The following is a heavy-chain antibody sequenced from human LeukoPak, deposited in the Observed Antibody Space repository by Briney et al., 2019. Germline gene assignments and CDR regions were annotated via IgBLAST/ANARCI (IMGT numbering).Heavy chain of an antibody. CDR2: ISGSGGST. V-gene: IGHV3-23*01. CDR3: ARERVGATSNWFDP. J-gene: IGHJ5*02. CDR1: GFTFGSYA. D-gene: IGHD1-26*01. Sequence: GGSLRLSCAASGFTFGSYAMNWVRQAPGKGLEWVSTISGSGGSTYYADSVKGRFTISRDNAKNSLFLQMNSLRDEDTAVYYCARERVGATSNWFDPWGQGTLVTVSS.